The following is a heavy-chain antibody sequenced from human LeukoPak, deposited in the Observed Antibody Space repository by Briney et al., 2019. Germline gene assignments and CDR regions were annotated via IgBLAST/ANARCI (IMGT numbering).Heavy chain of an antibody. CDR2: IYYSGTT. CDR3: ARHRRGSSCYDY. D-gene: IGHD3-16*01. Sequence: SETLSLTCTVSGGSISSYYWNWIRQPPGNGLEWIGSIYYSGTTYNSPSLKSRITISVDTSKNQFSLKLTSVTAADTAVYYCARHRRGSSCYDYWGQGTLVTVSS. V-gene: IGHV4-59*08. CDR1: GGSISSYY. J-gene: IGHJ4*02.